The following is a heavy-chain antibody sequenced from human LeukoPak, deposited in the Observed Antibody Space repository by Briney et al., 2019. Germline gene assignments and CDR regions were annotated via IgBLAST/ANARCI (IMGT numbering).Heavy chain of an antibody. D-gene: IGHD1-26*01. CDR1: GGSISSSSYY. V-gene: IGHV4-39*01. CDR3: ARLRLVGATGWDY. CDR2: IYYSGST. Sequence: SETLSLTCTVSGGSISSSSYYWGWIRQPPGKGLEWIGSIYYSGSTYYNPSLKSRVTISVDTSKNQFSLKLSSVTATDTAVYYCARLRLVGATGWDYWGQGTLVTVSS. J-gene: IGHJ4*02.